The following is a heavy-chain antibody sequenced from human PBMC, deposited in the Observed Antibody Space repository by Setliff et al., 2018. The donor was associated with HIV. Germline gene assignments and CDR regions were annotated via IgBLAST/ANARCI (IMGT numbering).Heavy chain of an antibody. CDR3: AAMIVNYYYMHV. CDR2: INTNTGNP. Sequence: ASVKVSCKASGYSFTNYALNWVRQAPGQGLEWMGWINTNTGNPMYAQGYTGRFVFSLDTSVSTAFLQISSLKAEDTAVYYCAAMIVNYYYMHVWGEGTTVTVSS. V-gene: IGHV7-4-1*02. D-gene: IGHD3-22*01. CDR1: GYSFTNYA. J-gene: IGHJ6*03.